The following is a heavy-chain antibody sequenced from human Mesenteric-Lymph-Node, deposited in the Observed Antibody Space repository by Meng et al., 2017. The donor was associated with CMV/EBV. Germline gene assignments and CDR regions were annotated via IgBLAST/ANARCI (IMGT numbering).Heavy chain of an antibody. CDR2: VSGSGDST. CDR1: FIFSNYA. J-gene: IGHJ4*02. D-gene: IGHD6-6*01. Sequence: FIFSNYAMSWVRQAPGKGLEWVSAVSGSGDSTYYADSVKGRFTISRDNSKNTLYLQMNSLRAEDTAVYYCAKMETLGYSSSSTLDFWGQGTLVTVSS. V-gene: IGHV3-23*01. CDR3: AKMETLGYSSSSTLDF.